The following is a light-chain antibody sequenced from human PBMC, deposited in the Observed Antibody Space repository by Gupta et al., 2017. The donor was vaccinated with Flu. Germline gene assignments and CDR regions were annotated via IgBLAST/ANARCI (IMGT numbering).Light chain of an antibody. Sequence: QTVLPPPPATSGTTGPMISISCSGARSNIGHNYVCWYQQLPGTAPKLLIYRNNLRPSGIPDRFSGSKSDTSGSLSISGLRSEDEGDYYCASWDDALSVWIFGGGTTLTVL. J-gene: IGLJ3*02. V-gene: IGLV1-47*01. CDR1: RSNIGHNY. CDR3: ASWDDALSVWI. CDR2: RNN.